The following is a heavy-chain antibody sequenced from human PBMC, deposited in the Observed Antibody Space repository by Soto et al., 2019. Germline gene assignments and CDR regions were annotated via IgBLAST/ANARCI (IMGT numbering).Heavy chain of an antibody. CDR3: ARWNYDTTGYYKGALDY. J-gene: IGHJ4*02. D-gene: IGHD3-22*01. Sequence: EVQLVESGGGLVQPAGSLRLSCAASGFTFSTHSMDWVRQAPGKGLEWVSYISSGGTPIYYADSVRGRFTISRDNAKNSLYLQMNSLRAEDTAVYYCARWNYDTTGYYKGALDYWGQGTLVTVSS. CDR2: ISSGGTPI. CDR1: GFTFSTHS. V-gene: IGHV3-48*01.